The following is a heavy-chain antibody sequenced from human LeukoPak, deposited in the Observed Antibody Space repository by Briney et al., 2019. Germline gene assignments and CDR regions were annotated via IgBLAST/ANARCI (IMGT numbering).Heavy chain of an antibody. D-gene: IGHD6-13*01. CDR2: IYYSGST. V-gene: IGHV4-39*01. CDR3: ARHKPWRPNSSSWYFDY. J-gene: IGHJ4*02. CDR1: GGSISSYY. Sequence: SETLSLTCTVSGGSISSYYWGWIRQPPGKGLEWIGSIYYSGSTYYNPSLKSRVTISVDTSKNQFSLKLSSVTAADTAVYYCARHKPWRPNSSSWYFDYWGQGTLVTVSS.